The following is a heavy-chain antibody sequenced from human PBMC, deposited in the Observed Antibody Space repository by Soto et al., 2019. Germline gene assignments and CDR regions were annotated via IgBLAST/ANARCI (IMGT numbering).Heavy chain of an antibody. CDR1: GFTFDDYA. Sequence: EVQLVESGGGLVQPGRSLRLSCAASGFTFDDYAMHWVRQAPGKGLEWVSGISWNSGSIGYADSVKGRFTISRDNAKNYLYLQMNSLRAEDTALYYCAKDRQYDFWSGGGVYDPDYWGQGTLVTVSS. J-gene: IGHJ4*02. V-gene: IGHV3-9*01. CDR3: AKDRQYDFWSGGGVYDPDY. CDR2: ISWNSGSI. D-gene: IGHD3-3*01.